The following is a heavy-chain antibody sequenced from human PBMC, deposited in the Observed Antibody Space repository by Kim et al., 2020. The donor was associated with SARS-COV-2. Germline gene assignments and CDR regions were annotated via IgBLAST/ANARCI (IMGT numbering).Heavy chain of an antibody. Sequence: GGSLRLSCAASGFTFSSYGMHWVRQAPGKGLEWVAVIFYDGSNKYYADSVKGRFTISRDNSKNTLYLQMKSLRAEDTAVYNCARDRGPYARGVDYWGQGTLVTVSS. CDR1: GFTFSSYG. CDR3: ARDRGPYARGVDY. V-gene: IGHV3-33*01. CDR2: IFYDGSNK. D-gene: IGHD3-10*01. J-gene: IGHJ4*02.